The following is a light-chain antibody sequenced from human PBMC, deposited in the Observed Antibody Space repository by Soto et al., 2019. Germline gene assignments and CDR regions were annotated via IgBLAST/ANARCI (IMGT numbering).Light chain of an antibody. CDR1: QTISSNY. CDR2: GAS. J-gene: IGKJ3*01. CDR3: QQYGRSPPEFT. Sequence: EIVLTQSPGPLSLSAGERATLSCRASQTISSNYLAWYQQKPGQAPRLLIFGASYRATGIPDRFSGSGSGTVFTLTISRLEPEDFAVYYCQQYGRSPPEFTFGPGTKVDIK. V-gene: IGKV3-20*01.